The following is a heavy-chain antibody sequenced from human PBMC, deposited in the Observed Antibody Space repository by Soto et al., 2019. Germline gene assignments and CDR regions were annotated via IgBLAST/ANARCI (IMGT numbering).Heavy chain of an antibody. CDR1: GFSFSTYW. V-gene: IGHV3-7*05. J-gene: IGHJ4*02. D-gene: IGHD5-12*01. CDR2: IKQDGSEK. CDR3: ARARDGFKKSLKYYFDY. Sequence: GGSLRLSCAASGFSFSTYWMSWVRQAPGKGLEWVANIKQDGSEKNYVDSVKGRFTISRDNAKNSLYLEMNSLRAEDTAVYYCARARDGFKKSLKYYFDYWGQGTLVTVSS.